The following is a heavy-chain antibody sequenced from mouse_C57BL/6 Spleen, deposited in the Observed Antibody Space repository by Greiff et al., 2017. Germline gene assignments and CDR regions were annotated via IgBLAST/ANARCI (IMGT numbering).Heavy chain of an antibody. D-gene: IGHD2-3*01. Sequence: EVQLQQSGGGLVKPGGSLKLSCAASGFTFSSYAMSWVRQTPEKRLEWVATISDGGSYTYYPDNVKGRFTIARDNAKNNLYLQMSHLKSEDTAMYYFARDRGYYEDYAMDYWGQGTSVTVSS. V-gene: IGHV5-4*01. J-gene: IGHJ4*01. CDR1: GFTFSSYA. CDR2: ISDGGSYT. CDR3: ARDRGYYEDYAMDY.